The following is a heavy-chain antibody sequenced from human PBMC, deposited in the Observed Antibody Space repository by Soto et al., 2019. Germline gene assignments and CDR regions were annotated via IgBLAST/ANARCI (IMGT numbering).Heavy chain of an antibody. CDR2: IYYSGST. J-gene: IGHJ4*02. D-gene: IGHD6-19*01. CDR3: ARIIAVDGYYFEY. Sequence: PSETLSLTCTFSVGSISSYYWSCIRQPPGKGLEWIGYIYYSGSTNYNPSLKSRVTISVDTSKNQFSLKLSSVTAADTAVYYCARIIAVDGYYFEYLGQGTLVIVSS. CDR1: VGSISSYY. V-gene: IGHV4-59*01.